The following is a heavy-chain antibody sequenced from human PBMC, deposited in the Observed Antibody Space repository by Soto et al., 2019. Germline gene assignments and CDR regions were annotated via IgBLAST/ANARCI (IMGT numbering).Heavy chain of an antibody. CDR1: GGTFSSYA. CDR2: IIPIFGTA. D-gene: IGHD2-2*01. CDR3: ARHVPAAGYYYGMDV. Sequence: QVQLVQSGAEVKKPGSSVKVSCKASGGTFSSYAISWVRQAPGQGLEWMGGIIPIFGTANYAQKLQGRVTITADESTSTADMALSSLRSEDTAVYYCARHVPAAGYYYGMDVWGQGTTVTVSS. J-gene: IGHJ6*02. V-gene: IGHV1-69*12.